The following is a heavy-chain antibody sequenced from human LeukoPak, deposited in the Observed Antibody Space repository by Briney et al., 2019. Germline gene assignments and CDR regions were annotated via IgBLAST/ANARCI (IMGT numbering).Heavy chain of an antibody. D-gene: IGHD3-22*01. Sequence: GGSLRLSCAASGFTFSSYAMHWVRQAPGKGLEWVSAISGSGGSTYYADSVKGRFTISRDNSKNTLYLQMNSLRAEDTAVYYCAKGPSLDYYDSSGYYFGSGYYMDVWGKGTTVTISS. V-gene: IGHV3-23*01. J-gene: IGHJ6*03. CDR1: GFTFSSYA. CDR2: ISGSGGST. CDR3: AKGPSLDYYDSSGYYFGSGYYMDV.